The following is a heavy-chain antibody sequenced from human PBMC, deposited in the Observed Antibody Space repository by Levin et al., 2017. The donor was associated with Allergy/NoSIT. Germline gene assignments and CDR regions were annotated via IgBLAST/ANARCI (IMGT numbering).Heavy chain of an antibody. J-gene: IGHJ4*02. CDR2: IYPGDSDT. CDR3: ARPSPYSGFDY. CDR1: GYSFTSYW. Sequence: ASVKVSCKGSGYSFTSYWIGWVRQMPGKGLEWMGIIYPGDSDTRYSPSFQGQVTISADKSISTAYLQWSSLKASDTAMYYCARPSPYSGFDYWGQGTLVTVSS. V-gene: IGHV5-51*01. D-gene: IGHD5-18*01.